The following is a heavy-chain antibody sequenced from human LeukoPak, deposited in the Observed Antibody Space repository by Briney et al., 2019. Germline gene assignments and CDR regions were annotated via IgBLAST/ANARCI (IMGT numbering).Heavy chain of an antibody. J-gene: IGHJ5*02. CDR3: AFGGVSPHQNWFDP. V-gene: IGHV1-69*13. Sequence: SVKVSCKASGGTFSSYAISWVRQAPGQGLEWMGGIIPIFGTANYAQKFQGRVTITADESTSTAYMELSSLRPEDTAVYYCAFGGVSPHQNWFDPWGQGTLVTVSS. CDR1: GGTFSSYA. D-gene: IGHD3-16*01. CDR2: IIPIFGTA.